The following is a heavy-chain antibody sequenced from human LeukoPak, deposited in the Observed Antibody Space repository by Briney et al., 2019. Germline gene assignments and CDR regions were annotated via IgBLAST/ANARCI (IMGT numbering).Heavy chain of an antibody. CDR1: GFTFSSYG. D-gene: IGHD3-10*01. CDR2: ISYDGSNK. J-gene: IGHJ6*03. CDR3: ARLRGGDYYYYYYMDV. Sequence: PGGSLRLSCAASGFTFSSYGMHWVRQAPGKGLEWVAVISYDGSNKYYADSVKGRFTISRDNSKNTLYLQMNSLRAEDTAVYYCARLRGGDYYYYYYMDVWGKGTTVTVSS. V-gene: IGHV3-30*03.